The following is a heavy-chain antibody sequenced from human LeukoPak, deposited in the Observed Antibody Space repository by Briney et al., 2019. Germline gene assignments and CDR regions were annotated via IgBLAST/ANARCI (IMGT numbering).Heavy chain of an antibody. V-gene: IGHV4-39*07. J-gene: IGHJ6*03. CDR3: ARDHCSSTSCYYYYMDV. CDR1: GGSISSSSYY. Sequence: RSETLSLTCTVSGGSISSSSYYWGWIRQPPGKGLEWIGSIYYSGSTYYNPSLKSRVTISVDTSKNQFSLKLSSVTAADTAVYYCARDHCSSTSCYYYYMDVWGKGTTVTVSS. D-gene: IGHD2-2*01. CDR2: IYYSGST.